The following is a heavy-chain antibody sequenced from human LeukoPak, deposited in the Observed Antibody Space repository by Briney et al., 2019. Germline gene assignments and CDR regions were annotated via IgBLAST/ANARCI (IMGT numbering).Heavy chain of an antibody. D-gene: IGHD2-2*01. Sequence: GGSLRLSCAASGFTFSRHSMNWVRQAPGKGLEWVSFISSTSSYIYYADSVKGRFTISRDNSKNTVYLQMSSLRTEDTAVYYCARDRSRNYSCDYWGQGTLVSVYS. CDR1: GFTFSRHS. CDR2: ISSTSSYI. J-gene: IGHJ4*02. V-gene: IGHV3-21*01. CDR3: ARDRSRNYSCDY.